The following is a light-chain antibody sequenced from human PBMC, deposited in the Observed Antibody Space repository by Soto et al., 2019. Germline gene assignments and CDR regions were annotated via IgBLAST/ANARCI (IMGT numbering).Light chain of an antibody. J-gene: IGKJ4*01. CDR3: QQYNSYSALT. CDR2: DAS. V-gene: IGKV1-5*01. Sequence: DIQMTQSPSTLSAYVGDRVTITCRASQSISSWLAWYQQKPGKAPKLLIYDASSLESRVPSRFSGSGSGTEFTLTISSLQPDDFATYYCQQYNSYSALTFGGGNKVDIK. CDR1: QSISSW.